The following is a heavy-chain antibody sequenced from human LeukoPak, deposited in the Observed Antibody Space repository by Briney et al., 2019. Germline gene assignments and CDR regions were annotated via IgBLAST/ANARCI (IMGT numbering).Heavy chain of an antibody. CDR1: GFSLSTSGVG. CDR3: AHVWDESGYYMPYYFDY. V-gene: IGHV2-5*01. D-gene: IGHD3-3*01. Sequence: SGPTLVKPTQTLTLTCTFSGFSLSTSGVGVGWIRQPPGKALEWLALIYWNDDKRYSPSLKSRLTITKDTSKNQVVLTVTNMDPVDTATYYCAHVWDESGYYMPYYFDYWGQGTLVTVSS. J-gene: IGHJ4*02. CDR2: IYWNDDK.